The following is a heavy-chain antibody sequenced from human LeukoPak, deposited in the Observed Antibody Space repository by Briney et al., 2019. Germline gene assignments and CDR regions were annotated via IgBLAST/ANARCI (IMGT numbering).Heavy chain of an antibody. CDR1: GYTFISYD. J-gene: IGHJ6*02. CDR3: VRLSDIVVVPTWRMDV. CDR2: MNPNSGNT. Sequence: ASVKVSCKASGYTFISYDINWVRQATGQGLEWMGWMNPNSGNTGYAKKFQGRVTMTRNTSISTAYMELSGLRSEDTAVYYCVRLSDIVVVPTWRMDVWGQGTTVTVSS. D-gene: IGHD2-2*01. V-gene: IGHV1-8*01.